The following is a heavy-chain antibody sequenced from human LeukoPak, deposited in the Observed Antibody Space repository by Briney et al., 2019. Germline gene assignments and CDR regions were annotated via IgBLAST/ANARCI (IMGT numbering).Heavy chain of an antibody. CDR3: ASAYYYDSSGYYLGDY. V-gene: IGHV5-10-1*01. CDR1: GYSFTSCW. D-gene: IGHD3-22*01. Sequence: GESLKISCKGSGYSFTSCWISWVRQMPGKGLEWMGRIDPSDSYTNYSPSFQGHVTISADKSISTAYLQWSSLKASDTAMYYCASAYYYDSSGYYLGDYWGQGTLVTVSS. J-gene: IGHJ4*02. CDR2: IDPSDSYT.